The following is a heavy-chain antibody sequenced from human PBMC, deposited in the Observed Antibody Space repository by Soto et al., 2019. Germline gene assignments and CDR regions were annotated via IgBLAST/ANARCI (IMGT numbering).Heavy chain of an antibody. CDR1: GGTFSSHA. CDR3: ARGYYDSSGYYTPLYFDY. Sequence: SVKVSCKASGGTFSSHAISWVRQAPGQGLEWMGGIIPIFGTANYAQKFQGRVTITADESTSTAYMELGSLRSEDTAVYYCARGYYDSSGYYTPLYFDYWGQGTLVTVSS. J-gene: IGHJ4*02. CDR2: IIPIFGTA. V-gene: IGHV1-69*13. D-gene: IGHD3-22*01.